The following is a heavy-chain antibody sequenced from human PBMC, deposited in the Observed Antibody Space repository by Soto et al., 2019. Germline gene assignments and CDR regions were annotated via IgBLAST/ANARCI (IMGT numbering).Heavy chain of an antibody. V-gene: IGHV3-30*18. CDR3: ANGYYYDSGSYYNVLEY. CDR1: GFTFSGYG. D-gene: IGHD3-10*01. Sequence: QVQLVESGGGVVQPGRSLRLSCAASGFTFSGYGMHWVRQAPGKGLEWVAVISYDGSNKYYADSVKGRFTISRDNSKNTLYLQMNGLRAEDTAVYYCANGYYYDSGSYYNVLEYWGQGTLVTVSS. CDR2: ISYDGSNK. J-gene: IGHJ4*02.